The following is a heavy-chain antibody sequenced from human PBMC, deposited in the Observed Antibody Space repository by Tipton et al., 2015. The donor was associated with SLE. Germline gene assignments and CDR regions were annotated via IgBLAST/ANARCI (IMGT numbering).Heavy chain of an antibody. V-gene: IGHV4-59*01. CDR2: IYYSGST. J-gene: IGHJ4*02. CDR3: ARARRGPKVVPLDY. D-gene: IGHD4-23*01. Sequence: TLSLTCTVSGGPISSYYWSWIRQPPGKGLEWIGYIYYSGSTNYNPSLKSRVTISVDTSKNQFSLKLSSVTAADTAVYYCARARRGPKVVPLDYWGQGTLVTVSS. CDR1: GGPISSYY.